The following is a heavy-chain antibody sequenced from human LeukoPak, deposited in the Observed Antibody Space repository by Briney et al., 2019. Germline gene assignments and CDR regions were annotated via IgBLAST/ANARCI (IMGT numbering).Heavy chain of an antibody. J-gene: IGHJ3*02. CDR3: AGQRGGYWQGAFDI. V-gene: IGHV1-8*01. CDR2: MNPNSGNT. CDR1: GYTFTSYD. Sequence: ASVKVSCKASGYTFTSYDINWVRQATGQGLEWMGWMNPNSGNTGYAQKFQGRVTITADKSTSTAYMELSSLRSEDTAVYYCAGQRGGYWQGAFDIWGQGTMVTVSS. D-gene: IGHD3-22*01.